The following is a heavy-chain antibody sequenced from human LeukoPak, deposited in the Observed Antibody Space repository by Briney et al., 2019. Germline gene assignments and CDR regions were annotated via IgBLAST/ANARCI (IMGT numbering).Heavy chain of an antibody. CDR1: GFSFSNYA. V-gene: IGHV3-23*01. Sequence: GGSLRLSCVASGFSFSNYALNWVRQAPGKGLEWVSHISGSGSGTFYTDSVKGRFTISRDNSKNTLYLQMNSLRAEDTAVYYCARTYDFGRGPPGDAFDNWGQGTLVTVPS. J-gene: IGHJ3*02. CDR2: ISGSGSGT. D-gene: IGHD3-3*01. CDR3: ARTYDFGRGPPGDAFDN.